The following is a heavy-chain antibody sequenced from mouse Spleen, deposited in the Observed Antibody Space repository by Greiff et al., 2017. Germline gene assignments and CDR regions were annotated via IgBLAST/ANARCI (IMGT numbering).Heavy chain of an antibody. CDR3: ARRSYGNPYFDY. Sequence: VQLQQSGPELVKPGASVKIPCKASGYTFTDYNMDWVKQSHGKSLEWIGDINPNNGGTIYNQKFKGKATLTVDKSSSTAYMELRSLTSEDTAVYYCARRSYGNPYFDYWGQGTTLTVSS. CDR2: INPNNGGT. D-gene: IGHD2-10*02. V-gene: IGHV1-18*01. CDR1: GYTFTDYN. J-gene: IGHJ2*01.